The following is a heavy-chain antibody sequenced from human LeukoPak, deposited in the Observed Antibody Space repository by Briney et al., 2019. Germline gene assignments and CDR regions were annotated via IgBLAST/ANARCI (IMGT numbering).Heavy chain of an antibody. Sequence: GSSVKVSCKASGGTFSSYAISWVRQAPGQGLEWMGWISVYNGNTNYAQKLQGRVTITADKSTSTAYMELSSLRSEDTAVYYCARDQTSYMDVWGKGTTVTVSS. V-gene: IGHV1-69*04. CDR1: GGTFSSYA. CDR3: ARDQTSYMDV. CDR2: ISVYNGNT. J-gene: IGHJ6*03.